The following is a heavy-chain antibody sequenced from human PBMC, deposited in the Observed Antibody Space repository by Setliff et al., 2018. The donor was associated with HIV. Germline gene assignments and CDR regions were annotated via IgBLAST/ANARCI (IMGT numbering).Heavy chain of an antibody. CDR2: IIPIFGTP. CDR3: ARGGSITLINYFDP. Sequence: SVKVSCKASGGTFSRYTISWVRQAPGQGLDWMGGIIPIFGTPNYAQKFQGRVTITANESTSTSYFELSSLRSEDTGVYYCARGGSITLINYFDPWGQGTQVTVSS. V-gene: IGHV1-69*13. J-gene: IGHJ5*02. CDR1: GGTFSRYT. D-gene: IGHD3-10*01.